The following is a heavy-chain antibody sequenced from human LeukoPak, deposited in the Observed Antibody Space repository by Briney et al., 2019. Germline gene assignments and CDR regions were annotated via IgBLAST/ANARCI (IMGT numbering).Heavy chain of an antibody. J-gene: IGHJ4*02. CDR3: ARHGYCSGGSCYWDY. D-gene: IGHD2-15*01. Sequence: SETLSLTCAVYGGSFSGYYWSWIRQPPGSGLEWIAYIYYSGSTSYNPSLKSRVAISVDTSNNEVSLKLSSVTAADTAVYYCARHGYCSGGSCYWDYWGQGTLVTVSS. CDR1: GGSFSGYY. CDR2: IYYSGST. V-gene: IGHV4-59*08.